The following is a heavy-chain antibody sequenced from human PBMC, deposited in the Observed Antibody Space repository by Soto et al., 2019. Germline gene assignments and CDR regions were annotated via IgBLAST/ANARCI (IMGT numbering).Heavy chain of an antibody. J-gene: IGHJ6*02. D-gene: IGHD6-19*01. CDR2: INPSGGST. V-gene: IGHV1-46*01. Sequence: ASVKVSCKASGYTFTSYYMHWVRQAPGQGLEWMGIINPSGGSTSYAQKFQGRVTMTRDTSTSTVYMELSSLRSEDTAVYYCARGYSSGWYVAYYYGMDVWGQGTTVTVSS. CDR3: ARGYSSGWYVAYYYGMDV. CDR1: GYTFTSYY.